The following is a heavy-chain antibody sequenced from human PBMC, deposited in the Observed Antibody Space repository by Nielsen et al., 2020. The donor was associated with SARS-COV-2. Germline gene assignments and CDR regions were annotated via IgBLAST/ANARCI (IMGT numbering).Heavy chain of an antibody. V-gene: IGHV3-20*04. CDR1: GFTFDDYG. CDR3: VKGSGSYFDAFDI. Sequence: GESLKISCAASGFTFDDYGMSWVRQAPGKGLEWVSGINWNGGSTGYADSVKGRFTISRDNSKNTLYLQMNSLRAEDTAVYYCVKGSGSYFDAFDIWGQGTMVTVSS. CDR2: INWNGGST. J-gene: IGHJ3*02. D-gene: IGHD3-10*01.